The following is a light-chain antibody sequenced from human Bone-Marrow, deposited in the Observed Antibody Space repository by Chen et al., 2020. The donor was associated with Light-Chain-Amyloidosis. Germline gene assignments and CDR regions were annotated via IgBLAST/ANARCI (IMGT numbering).Light chain of an antibody. CDR2: DDS. Sequence: SHVLARPSSESVAPGQTATIACGGNNLGSTSVHWYLQTPGRAPLLVVYDDSDRPSGIPERLSGSNSGNTTTLTITSVEAGDEADYYCQVWDRSSDRPVFGGGTKLTVL. CDR3: QVWDRSSDRPV. J-gene: IGLJ3*02. V-gene: IGLV3-21*02. CDR1: NLGSTS.